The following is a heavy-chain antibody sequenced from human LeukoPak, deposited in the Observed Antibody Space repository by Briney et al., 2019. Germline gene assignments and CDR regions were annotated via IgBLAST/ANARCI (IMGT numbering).Heavy chain of an antibody. CDR2: ISYDGGNK. J-gene: IGHJ6*02. V-gene: IGHV3-30-3*01. Sequence: GGALRLSCAASGFTFSSYAMHWVRQAPGKGLEWVAVISYDGGNKYYADSVKGRFTISRDNSKNTLYLQMNSLRAEDTTVYYCARDCSGGSCYSGWGYYYGLDVWGQGTTVTVSS. D-gene: IGHD2-15*01. CDR3: ARDCSGGSCYSGWGYYYGLDV. CDR1: GFTFSSYA.